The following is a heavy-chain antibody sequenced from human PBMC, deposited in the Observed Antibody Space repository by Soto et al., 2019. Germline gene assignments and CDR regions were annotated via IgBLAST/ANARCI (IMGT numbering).Heavy chain of an antibody. V-gene: IGHV1-3*01. CDR2: INAGNGNT. CDR3: XXXXXXXDGPGDY. CDR1: GYTFTSYA. Sequence: QVQLVQSGAEVKKPGASVKVSCKASGYTFTSYAMHWVRQAPGQRLEWMGWINAGNGNTKYSQKFQGRVTITRDTXXXXXXXXXXXXXXXXXXXXXXXXXXXXXDGPGDYWGQGTLVTVSS. J-gene: IGHJ4*02.